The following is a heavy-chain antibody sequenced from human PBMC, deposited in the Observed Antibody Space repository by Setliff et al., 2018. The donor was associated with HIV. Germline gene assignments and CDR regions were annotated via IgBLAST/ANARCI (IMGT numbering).Heavy chain of an antibody. CDR2: IYYSGST. D-gene: IGHD3-10*01. Sequence: KPPETLSLTCTVSGGSISSGGYYWSWIRQHPGKGLEWIGLIYYSGSTYPNPSLKSRVTISVDTSKNQFSLKLNSVTAADTAVYYCARAKSLVRGVNYFDYWGLGTLVTVSS. CDR3: ARAKSLVRGVNYFDY. J-gene: IGHJ4*02. V-gene: IGHV4-31*03. CDR1: GGSISSGGYY.